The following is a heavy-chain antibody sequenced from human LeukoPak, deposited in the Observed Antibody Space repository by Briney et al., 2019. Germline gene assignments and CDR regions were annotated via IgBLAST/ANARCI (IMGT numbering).Heavy chain of an antibody. CDR1: GDSVSSNSAA. CDR2: TYYRSKGYN. D-gene: IGHD3-9*01. V-gene: IGHV6-1*01. CDR3: ARAPVYYDILTGYYTVEFDY. Sequence: SQTLSLTCAISGDSVSSNSAAWNWIRQSPSRGLEWLGRTYYRSKGYNDYAVSVKSRITINPDTSKNQFSLQLNSVTPEDTAVYYCARAPVYYDILTGYYTVEFDYWGQGTLVTVSS. J-gene: IGHJ4*02.